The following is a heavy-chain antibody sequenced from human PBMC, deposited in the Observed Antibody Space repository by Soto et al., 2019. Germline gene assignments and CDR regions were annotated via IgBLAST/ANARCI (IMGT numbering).Heavy chain of an antibody. CDR2: MNPNTGNS. CDR3: ARSAPFDIYAITPVEF. V-gene: IGHV1-8*01. D-gene: IGHD3-9*01. J-gene: IGHJ4*02. Sequence: ASVKVSCKASGYTFTSSDINWVRQAPGQGLEWMGWMNPNTGNSGFAQKFQGRVTMTSDTSISTAYMELRSLRSDDTAVYYCARSAPFDIYAITPVEFWGQGTLVTVSS. CDR1: GYTFTSSD.